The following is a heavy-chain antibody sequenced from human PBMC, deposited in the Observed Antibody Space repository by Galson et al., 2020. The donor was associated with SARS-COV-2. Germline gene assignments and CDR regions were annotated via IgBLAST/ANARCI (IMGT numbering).Heavy chain of an antibody. J-gene: IGHJ4*02. D-gene: IGHD1-26*01. CDR3: VKDRYSGSDYDD. CDR2: INSDGSNI. Sequence: GQSLKISCSASGFTFSSFAMHWVRQAPGKGLEYVSVINSDGSNIYYADSVKGRFTISRDNSKNTLYLQMSSLRAEDTAVYYCVKDRYSGSDYDDWGQGTLVTVSS. CDR1: GFTFSSFA. V-gene: IGHV3-64D*06.